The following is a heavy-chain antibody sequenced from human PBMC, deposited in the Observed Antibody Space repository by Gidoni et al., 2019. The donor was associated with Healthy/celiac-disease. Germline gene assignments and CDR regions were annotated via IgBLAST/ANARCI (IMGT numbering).Heavy chain of an antibody. Sequence: QVQLVQSGAEVTKPGSSVKVSCKASGGTFSSYGISWVRQAPGQGLEWMGGIIPIFGTTDYAQNFQGRVTLTADESTSTAYMELSSLISEDTAVYYCARDLIEGYSYGLDYWGQGTLVTVSS. CDR2: IIPIFGTT. CDR3: ARDLIEGYSYGLDY. V-gene: IGHV1-69*01. J-gene: IGHJ4*02. CDR1: GGTFSSYG. D-gene: IGHD5-18*01.